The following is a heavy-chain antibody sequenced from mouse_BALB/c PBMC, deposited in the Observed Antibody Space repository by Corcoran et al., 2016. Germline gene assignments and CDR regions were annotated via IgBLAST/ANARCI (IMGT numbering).Heavy chain of an antibody. J-gene: IGHJ4*01. CDR2: IYWDDDK. Sequence: QVTLKESGPGILQPSQTLSLTCSFSGFSLSTSGMGVSWIRQPSGKGLEWLAHIYWDDDKRYNPSLKSRLTISKDTSSNQVFLKITSVDTADTATYYCARRAYYRYDGDASYYAMDYWGQGTSVTVSS. D-gene: IGHD2-14*01. V-gene: IGHV8-12*01. CDR3: ARRAYYRYDGDASYYAMDY. CDR1: GFSLSTSGMG.